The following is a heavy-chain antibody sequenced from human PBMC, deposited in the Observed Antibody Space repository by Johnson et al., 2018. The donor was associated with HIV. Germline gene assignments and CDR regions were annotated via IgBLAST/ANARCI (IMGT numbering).Heavy chain of an antibody. V-gene: IGHV3-30-3*01. CDR3: AKGHDILTGYYFDAFDI. CDR2: ISYDGSNK. J-gene: IGHJ3*02. D-gene: IGHD3-9*01. CDR1: GFTFSSYA. Sequence: QVQLVESGGGVVQPGRSLRLSCAASGFTFSSYAMHWVRQAPGKGLEWVAVISYDGSNKYYADSVKGRFTISRDNSKNTLYLQMNSLRAEDTAVYYCAKGHDILTGYYFDAFDIWGQGTMVTVSS.